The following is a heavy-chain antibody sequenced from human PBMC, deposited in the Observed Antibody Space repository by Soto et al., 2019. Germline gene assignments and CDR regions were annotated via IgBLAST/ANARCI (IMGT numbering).Heavy chain of an antibody. D-gene: IGHD3-3*01. J-gene: IGHJ4*02. CDR3: ARGVFGVVHHLLFDY. V-gene: IGHV3-48*03. Sequence: EVQLVESGGGLVQPGGSLRLSCAASGFTFSSYEMNWVRQAPGKGLEWVSYISSSGSTIYYADSVKGRFTISRDNAKNSLYLQMNSLRAEDTAVYYCARGVFGVVHHLLFDYWGQGTLVTVSS. CDR1: GFTFSSYE. CDR2: ISSSGSTI.